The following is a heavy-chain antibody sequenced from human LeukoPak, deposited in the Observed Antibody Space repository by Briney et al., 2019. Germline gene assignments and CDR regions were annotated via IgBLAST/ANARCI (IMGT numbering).Heavy chain of an antibody. CDR1: GYTFANYG. Sequence: ASVKVSCKASGYTFANYGISWVRQAPGQGLEWMGWISGSSENTDSAQKFQGRVTMTTDTSTSTAYMELRNLRSDDTATYYCARVGRTKVATMAYWGQGTLVTVSS. J-gene: IGHJ4*02. D-gene: IGHD5-12*01. V-gene: IGHV1-18*01. CDR3: ARVGRTKVATMAY. CDR2: ISGSSENT.